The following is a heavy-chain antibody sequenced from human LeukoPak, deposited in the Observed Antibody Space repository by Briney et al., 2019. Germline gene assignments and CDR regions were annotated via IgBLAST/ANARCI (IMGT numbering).Heavy chain of an antibody. V-gene: IGHV1-69*13. Sequence: SVKVSCKASGGTFSSYAISWVRQAPGQGLEWMGGIIPIFGTANYAQRFQGRVTITADESTSTAYMELSSLRSEDTAVYYCARDSSPSGGYYYYMDVWGKGTTVTVSS. CDR2: IIPIFGTA. CDR3: ARDSSPSGGYYYYMDV. D-gene: IGHD6-6*01. J-gene: IGHJ6*03. CDR1: GGTFSSYA.